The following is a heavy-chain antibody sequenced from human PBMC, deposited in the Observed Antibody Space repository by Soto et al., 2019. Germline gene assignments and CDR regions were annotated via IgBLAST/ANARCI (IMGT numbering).Heavy chain of an antibody. D-gene: IGHD4-4*01. Sequence: QVQLVESGGGVVQPGRSLRLSCAASGFTFSSYGMHWVRQAPGKGLEWVAVISYDGSNKYYADSVKGRFTISRDNSKNTLYLQMNSLRAEDTAVYYCADFYSNLPHWGQGTLVTVSS. V-gene: IGHV3-30*03. CDR1: GFTFSSYG. CDR3: ADFYSNLPH. CDR2: ISYDGSNK. J-gene: IGHJ4*02.